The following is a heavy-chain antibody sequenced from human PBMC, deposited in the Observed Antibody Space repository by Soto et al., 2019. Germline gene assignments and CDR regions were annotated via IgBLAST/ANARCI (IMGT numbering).Heavy chain of an antibody. CDR1: GFTFSSYG. CDR2: IWYDGSNK. CDR3: ARDPHDYGDPRCFDY. J-gene: IGHJ4*02. D-gene: IGHD4-17*01. Sequence: QVQLVESGGGVVQPGRSLRLSCAASGFTFSSYGMHWVRQAPGKGLEWVAVIWYDGSNKYYADSVKDRFTISRDNSKNTLYLQMNSLRAEDTAVYYCARDPHDYGDPRCFDYWGQGTLVTVSS. V-gene: IGHV3-33*01.